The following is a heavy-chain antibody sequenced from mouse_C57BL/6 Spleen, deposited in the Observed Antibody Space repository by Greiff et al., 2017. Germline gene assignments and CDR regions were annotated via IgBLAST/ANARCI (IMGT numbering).Heavy chain of an antibody. V-gene: IGHV1-50*01. CDR1: GYTFTSYW. CDR3: ARGEH. J-gene: IGHJ3*01. Sequence: QVQLQQPGAELVKPGASVKLSCKASGYTFTSYWMQWVKQRPGQGLEWIGEIDPSDSYTNYNQKFKGKATLTVDTSSSTAYMQLSSLTSEDSAVYYCARGEHWGQGTLVTVSA. CDR2: IDPSDSYT.